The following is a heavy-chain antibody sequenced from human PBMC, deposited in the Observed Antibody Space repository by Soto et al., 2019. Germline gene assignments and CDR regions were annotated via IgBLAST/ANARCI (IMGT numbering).Heavy chain of an antibody. J-gene: IGHJ4*02. V-gene: IGHV1-2*02. CDR3: GRGRSGQIVVIY. CDR2: IGPESGAT. Sequence: ASVKVSCKASGYTCTGHYIHWVRQAPEQGPEWMGEIGPESGATRYAQRFQGRVTMIRDMSITTVYMELNDLSPDDTAVYDCGRGRSGQIVVIYWGQGTTVTVSS. D-gene: IGHD3-22*01. CDR1: GYTCTGHY.